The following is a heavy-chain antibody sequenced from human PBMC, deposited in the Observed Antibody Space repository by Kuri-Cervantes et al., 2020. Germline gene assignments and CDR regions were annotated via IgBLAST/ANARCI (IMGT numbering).Heavy chain of an antibody. J-gene: IGHJ4*02. CDR3: AKTQYYSASGSNYRAIGDY. CDR2: IYHSGST. D-gene: IGHD3-10*01. CDR1: GGSISSSNW. Sequence: GSLRLSCAVSGGSISSSNWWSWVRQPPGKGLEWIGEIYHSGSTNYNPSLKSRVTISVDKSKNQFSLKLSSVTAADTAVYYCAKTQYYSASGSNYRAIGDYWGQGTLVTVSS. V-gene: IGHV4-4*02.